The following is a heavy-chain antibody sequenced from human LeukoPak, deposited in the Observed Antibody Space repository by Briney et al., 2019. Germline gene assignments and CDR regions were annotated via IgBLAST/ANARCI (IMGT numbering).Heavy chain of an antibody. CDR3: ARVRGYGDYPYDY. V-gene: IGHV1-2*02. Sequence: ASVKVSCKSSGYTFTGSYMHWVRQAPGQGIEWMGWIYPNSGGTNYAQKFQGRVTMTRDTSITTAYMELSRLRSDDTAIYYCARVRGYGDYPYDYWGQGTLVTVSS. CDR2: IYPNSGGT. CDR1: GYTFTGSY. D-gene: IGHD4-17*01. J-gene: IGHJ4*02.